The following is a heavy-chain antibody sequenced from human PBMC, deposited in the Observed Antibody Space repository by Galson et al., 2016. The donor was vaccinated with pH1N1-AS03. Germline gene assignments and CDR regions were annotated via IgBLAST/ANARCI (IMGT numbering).Heavy chain of an antibody. J-gene: IGHJ3*02. CDR2: ISDNGINT. Sequence: SLRLSCAASGFTFRTFSIYWVRQAPGKGLEYVSGISDNGINTHYADPVKARFTISRDKSKNTVYLQMSSLSTEDTAVYYCIKEGNRLQSRRSDAFDIWGRGTMVTVSS. CDR1: GFTFRTFS. V-gene: IGHV3-64D*06. D-gene: IGHD5-18*01. CDR3: IKEGNRLQSRRSDAFDI.